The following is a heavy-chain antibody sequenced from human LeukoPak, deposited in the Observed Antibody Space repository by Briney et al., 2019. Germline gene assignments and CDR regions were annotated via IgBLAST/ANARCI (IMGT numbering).Heavy chain of an antibody. J-gene: IGHJ4*02. CDR1: GFTFSSHA. V-gene: IGHV3-23*01. CDR3: AKDVPKQWLVRVDY. D-gene: IGHD6-19*01. Sequence: GGSLRLSCAASGFTFSSHAMSWVRQAPGKGLEWVAAISGSGGSTYYADSVKGRFTISRDNAKNTLYLQMSSLRAEDTAVYYCAKDVPKQWLVRVDYWGQGTLVTVSS. CDR2: ISGSGGST.